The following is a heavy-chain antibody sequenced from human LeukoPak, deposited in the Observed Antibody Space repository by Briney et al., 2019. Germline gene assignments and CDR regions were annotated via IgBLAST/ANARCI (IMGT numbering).Heavy chain of an antibody. CDR2: IYSGGST. J-gene: IGHJ4*02. D-gene: IGHD5-12*01. CDR1: GFTVSSNY. CDR3: AEGYSGYGSFDY. Sequence: PGGSLRLSCAASGFTVSSNYMSWVRQAPGKGLGWVSVIYSGGSTYYPDSVKGRFTISRDNSKNTLYLQMNSLRAEDTAVYYCAEGYSGYGSFDYWGQGTLVTVSS. V-gene: IGHV3-53*01.